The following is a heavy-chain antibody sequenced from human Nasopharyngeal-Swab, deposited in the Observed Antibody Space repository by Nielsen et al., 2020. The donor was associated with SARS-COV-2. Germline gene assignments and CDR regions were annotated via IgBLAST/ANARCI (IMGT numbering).Heavy chain of an antibody. Sequence: GGSLRLSCAASGFTFSSYGMHWVRQAPGKGLEWVAVIWYDGSNKYYADSVKGRFTISRDNSKNTLYLQMNSLRAEDTAVYYCARGTPLGYYGSGSYETGTDYWGQGALVTVSS. CDR1: GFTFSSYG. CDR3: ARGTPLGYYGSGSYETGTDY. CDR2: IWYDGSNK. J-gene: IGHJ4*02. D-gene: IGHD3-10*01. V-gene: IGHV3-33*01.